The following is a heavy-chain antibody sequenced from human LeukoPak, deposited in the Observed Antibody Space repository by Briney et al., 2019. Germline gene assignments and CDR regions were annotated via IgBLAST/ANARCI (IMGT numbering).Heavy chain of an antibody. J-gene: IGHJ4*02. Sequence: GASVKVSCKASGYTFTGYYMHWVRQAPGQGLEWMGWINPKSGGTNYAQRFQGRVTMTRDTSISSAYMELSRLRSDDAAVYYCVRGGYNYGVDYWGQGTLVTVSS. CDR2: INPKSGGT. CDR1: GYTFTGYY. CDR3: VRGGYNYGVDY. V-gene: IGHV1-2*02. D-gene: IGHD5-18*01.